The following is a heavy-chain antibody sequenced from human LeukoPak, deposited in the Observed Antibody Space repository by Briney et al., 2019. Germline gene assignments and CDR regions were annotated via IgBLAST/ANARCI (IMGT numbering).Heavy chain of an antibody. D-gene: IGHD1-26*01. CDR3: ARGVGATGPFDY. CDR1: GVTFSSYA. CDR2: ISGSGGST. Sequence: PGGSLRLSCAASGVTFSSYAMSWVRQAPGKGLEWVSAISGSGGSTYYADSVKGRFTISRDNSKNTLYLQMNSLRAEDTAVYYCARGVGATGPFDYWGQGTLVTVSS. J-gene: IGHJ4*02. V-gene: IGHV3-23*01.